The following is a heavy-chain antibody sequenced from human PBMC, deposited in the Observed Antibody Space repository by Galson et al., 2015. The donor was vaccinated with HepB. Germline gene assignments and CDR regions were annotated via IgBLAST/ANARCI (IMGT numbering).Heavy chain of an antibody. CDR3: ARDSGNYSFDC. CDR2: IRRRSDYI. Sequence: SLRLSGAASGFTCTSYNMNWVRQAPGKGLVLVSSIRRRSDYIYYADSVKGRFTISRDNAKNSLSLQMNSLRAEDTAVYYCARDSGNYSFDCWGQGTLVAVSS. J-gene: IGHJ4*02. D-gene: IGHD1-26*01. V-gene: IGHV3-21*01. CDR1: GFTCTSYN.